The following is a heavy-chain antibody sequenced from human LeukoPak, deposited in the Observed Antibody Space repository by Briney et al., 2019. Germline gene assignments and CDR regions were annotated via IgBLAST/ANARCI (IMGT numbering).Heavy chain of an antibody. CDR3: TTDGDIVVVPAAMY. V-gene: IGHV3-15*01. J-gene: IGHJ4*02. CDR1: GFTFSNAW. Sequence: GGSLRLSCAASGFTFSNAWMSWVRQAPGKGLEWVGRIKSKTDGGTTDYAAPVKGRFTISRDDSKDTLYLQMNSLKTEDTAVYYCTTDGDIVVVPAAMYWGQGTLVTVSS. CDR2: IKSKTDGGTT. D-gene: IGHD2-2*01.